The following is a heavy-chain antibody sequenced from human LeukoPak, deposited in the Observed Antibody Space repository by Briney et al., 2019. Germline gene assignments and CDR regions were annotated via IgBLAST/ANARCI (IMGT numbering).Heavy chain of an antibody. V-gene: IGHV3-9*03. CDR1: GFTFDDYA. CDR3: AKGHCSGGSCGYYFDY. CDR2: ISWNSGSI. D-gene: IGHD2-15*01. Sequence: PGGSLRLSCAASGFTFDDYAMHWVRQAPGKGLEWVSGISWNSGSIGYADSVKGRFTISRDNAKNSLHLQMNSLRAEDMALYYCAKGHCSGGSCGYYFDYWGQGTLVTVSS. J-gene: IGHJ4*02.